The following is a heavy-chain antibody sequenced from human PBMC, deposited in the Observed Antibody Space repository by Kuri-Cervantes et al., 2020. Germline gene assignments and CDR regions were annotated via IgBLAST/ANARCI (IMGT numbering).Heavy chain of an antibody. CDR1: GFTFSSYG. Sequence: GGSLRLSCAASGFTFSSYGMHWVRQAPGKGLEWVAVISYDGSNKYYADSVKGRFTISRDNSKNTLYLQMNSLRAEDTAVYYCARSYYDFWSGYYMDAFDIWGQGTMVTVSS. D-gene: IGHD3-3*01. V-gene: IGHV3-30*03. CDR3: ARSYYDFWSGYYMDAFDI. CDR2: ISYDGSNK. J-gene: IGHJ3*02.